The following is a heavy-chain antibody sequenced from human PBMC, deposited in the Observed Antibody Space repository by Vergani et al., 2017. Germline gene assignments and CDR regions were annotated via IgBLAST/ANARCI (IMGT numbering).Heavy chain of an antibody. Sequence: QVQVVQSGAEVKKSGASVKVSCKTSGYTFSNDYMHWVRQAPGQGLEWMGIINPSGGHTNYAQKFQGRVTMTRDTSTSTVYMEMSSLRSEATALYYCARGDYGILTGYRYWGQGTLVTVSA. CDR2: INPSGGHT. V-gene: IGHV1-46*03. CDR1: GYTFSNDY. CDR3: ARGDYGILTGYRY. D-gene: IGHD3-9*01. J-gene: IGHJ4*02.